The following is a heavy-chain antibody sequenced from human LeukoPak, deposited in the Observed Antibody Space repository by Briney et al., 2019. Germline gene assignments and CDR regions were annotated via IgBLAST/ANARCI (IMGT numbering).Heavy chain of an antibody. Sequence: PGGSLRLSCAASGFTFSSYSMNWVRQAPGKGLEWVSSISSSSSYIYYADSVKGRFTISRDNAKNSLYLQMNSLRAEDTAVYYCARDHVAVAGCIDYWGRGTLVTVSS. V-gene: IGHV3-21*01. J-gene: IGHJ4*02. CDR3: ARDHVAVAGCIDY. CDR1: GFTFSSYS. CDR2: ISSSSSYI. D-gene: IGHD6-19*01.